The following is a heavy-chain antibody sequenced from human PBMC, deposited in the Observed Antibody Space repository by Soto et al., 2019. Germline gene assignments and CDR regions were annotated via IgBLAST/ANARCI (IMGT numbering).Heavy chain of an antibody. D-gene: IGHD1-26*01. CDR2: INPNSGVT. CDR1: CETIPGSY. V-gene: IGHV1-2*04. J-gene: IGHJ3*02. CDR3: ARGPRIVGATRTFDI. Sequence: GASVKVSCEASCETIPGSYMHWVRQATGQGLEWMGWINPNSGVTNYARKFQGWVTMTRDTSINTAFLEMNRLRSDDTAVYYCARGPRIVGATRTFDIWGQGTMVTVPS.